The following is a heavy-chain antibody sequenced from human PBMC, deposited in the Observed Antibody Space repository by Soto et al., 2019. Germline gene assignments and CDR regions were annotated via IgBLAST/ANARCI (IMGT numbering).Heavy chain of an antibody. CDR2: ISYDGSNK. V-gene: IGHV3-30*18. J-gene: IGHJ4*02. CDR1: GFTFSSYG. Sequence: QVQLVESGGGVVQPGRSLRLSCAASGFTFSSYGMHWVRQAPGKGLEWVAVISYDGSNKYYADSVKGRFTNSRDNSKNTLYLQMNSLRAEDTAVYYCAKGGSDYWGQGTLVTVSS. CDR3: AKGGSDY. D-gene: IGHD3-10*01.